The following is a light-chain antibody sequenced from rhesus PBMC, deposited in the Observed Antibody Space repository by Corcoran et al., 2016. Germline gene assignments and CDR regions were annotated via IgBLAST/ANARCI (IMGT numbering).Light chain of an antibody. V-gene: IGKV3-24*04. Sequence: ETVVTQSPATLALSPGERATLSCRASPSVGSYLAWYQQTPGQAPRLLIYGASSRATGIPDRFSGSGSGTDFTLTISSLEPEDVGIYYCQQGTNLSTFGPGTKLDIK. CDR2: GAS. CDR1: PSVGSY. CDR3: QQGTNLST. J-gene: IGKJ3*01.